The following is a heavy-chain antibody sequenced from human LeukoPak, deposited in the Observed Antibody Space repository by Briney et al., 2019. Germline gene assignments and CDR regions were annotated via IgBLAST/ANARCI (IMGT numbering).Heavy chain of an antibody. CDR1: GFTFTSSA. Sequence: ASVKVSCKASGFTFTSSAMQWERQARGQRLEWIGWIVVGSGNTNYAQKFQERVTITRDMSTSTAYMELSSLRSEDTAVYYCAAPYSGSSAWGAFDIWGQGTMVTVPS. CDR3: AAPYSGSSAWGAFDI. J-gene: IGHJ3*02. CDR2: IVVGSGNT. D-gene: IGHD1-26*01. V-gene: IGHV1-58*02.